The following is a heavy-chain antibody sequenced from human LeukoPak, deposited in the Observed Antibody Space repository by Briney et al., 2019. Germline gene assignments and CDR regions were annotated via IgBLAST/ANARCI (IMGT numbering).Heavy chain of an antibody. CDR1: GYTFTGHY. CDR2: INPNSGGT. Sequence: ASVKVSCKASGYTFTGHYMHWVRQAPGQGLEWVGWINPNSGGTNYAQKFRGRVNMTRDTSISTAYMELSSLRSDDTAVYYCARDRFEGYSASYYFDYWGQGTLITVSS. CDR3: ARDRFEGYSASYYFDY. V-gene: IGHV1-2*02. J-gene: IGHJ4*02. D-gene: IGHD6-13*01.